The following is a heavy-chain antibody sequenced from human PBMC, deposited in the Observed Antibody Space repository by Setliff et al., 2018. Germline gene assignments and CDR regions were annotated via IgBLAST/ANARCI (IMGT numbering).Heavy chain of an antibody. Sequence: SETLSLTCTVSGYSIRSDYYWGWIRQPPGKGLEWIGSLYHTGSTDYNPSLNSRVTISVDTSKNQFSLKLTSVTAADTAVYYRARHASSGLQTFDFWGQGALVTVPQ. CDR2: LYHTGST. V-gene: IGHV4-38-2*02. CDR3: ARHASSGLQTFDF. J-gene: IGHJ4*02. D-gene: IGHD6-13*01. CDR1: GYSIRSDYY.